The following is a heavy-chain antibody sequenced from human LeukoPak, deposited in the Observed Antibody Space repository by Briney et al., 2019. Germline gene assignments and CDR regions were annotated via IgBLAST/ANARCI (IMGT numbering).Heavy chain of an antibody. J-gene: IGHJ4*02. Sequence: KAGGSLRLSCAASGFTFSSYGMHWVRQAPGRGLECIGSIYHSGSTYHNPSLKSRVTISVDTSKNQFSLNLSSVTAADTAMYYCARAVGTSRNFFDYWGQGTLVTVSS. CDR2: IYHSGST. CDR1: GFTFSSYG. CDR3: ARAVGTSRNFFDY. D-gene: IGHD4-23*01. V-gene: IGHV4-38-2*01.